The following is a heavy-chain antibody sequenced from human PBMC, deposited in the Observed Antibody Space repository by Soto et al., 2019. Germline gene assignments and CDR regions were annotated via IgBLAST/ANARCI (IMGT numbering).Heavy chain of an antibody. CDR2: IYYSGST. CDR1: GGSISSGGYY. V-gene: IGHV4-31*03. J-gene: IGHJ3*02. Sequence: QVQLQESGPGLVKPSQTLSLTCTVSGGSISSGGYYWSWIRQHPGKGLEWIGYIYYSGSTYYNPSLKSRFTISVDTSKNQFSLKLSSVTAADTAVYYCARGAAYGDYGGDDAFDIWGQGTMVTVSS. CDR3: ARGAAYGDYGGDDAFDI. D-gene: IGHD4-17*01.